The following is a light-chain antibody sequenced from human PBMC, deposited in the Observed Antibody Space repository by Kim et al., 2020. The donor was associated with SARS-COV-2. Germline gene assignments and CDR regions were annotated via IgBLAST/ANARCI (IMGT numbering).Light chain of an antibody. CDR3: QSRDSGGNVV. CDR1: SLRSYY. V-gene: IGLV3-19*01. CDR2: GRN. J-gene: IGLJ2*01. Sequence: SSELTQDPAVSVALGQTVRITCQGDSLRSYYATWYQQKPRQAPLLVIYGRNNRPSGIPDRFSGSISGNTASLTISGAQAEDEADFYCQSRDSGGNVVFGGGTQLTVL.